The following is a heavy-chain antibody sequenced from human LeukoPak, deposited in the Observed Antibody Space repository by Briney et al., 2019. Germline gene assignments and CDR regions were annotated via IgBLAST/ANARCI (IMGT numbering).Heavy chain of an antibody. V-gene: IGHV3-7*01. J-gene: IGHJ4*02. Sequence: GGSLRLSCAASGFTFSTYGMDWVRQAPGKGMERVANIKQDGSEQYYADSVKGRFTISRDNAKNSLYLQMNSLRAEDTAVYYCSRSLDYWGQGALVTVSS. CDR3: SRSLDY. CDR1: GFTFSTYG. CDR2: IKQDGSEQ.